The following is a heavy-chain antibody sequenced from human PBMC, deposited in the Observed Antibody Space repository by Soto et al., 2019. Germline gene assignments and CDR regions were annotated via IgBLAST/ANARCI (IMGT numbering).Heavy chain of an antibody. V-gene: IGHV3-64D*06. CDR3: VKQAHGLDGVAFDY. J-gene: IGHJ4*02. CDR2: VSTSGRST. D-gene: IGHD2-15*01. Sequence: PGGSLRLSCSASGFIFSESTLYWVRQVPGTGLEAISAVSTSGRSTYYADSVKDRFTISRDNSKNTLFLQMGSLRPEDTAIYYCVKQAHGLDGVAFDYWGQGTQVTVSS. CDR1: GFIFSEST.